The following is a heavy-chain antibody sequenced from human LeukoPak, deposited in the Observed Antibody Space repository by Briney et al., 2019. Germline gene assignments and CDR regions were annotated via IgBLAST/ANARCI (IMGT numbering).Heavy chain of an antibody. CDR2: IAYDGSEK. D-gene: IGHD3-3*01. J-gene: IGHJ4*02. CDR3: ANDFGGWTEY. Sequence: GGSLRLSCEASGFTFRSSGMRWVRQAPGKGLEWVALIAYDGSEKYYADSVKGRFTISRDNSRNTLSLQINSLRAEDTAVYYCANDFGGWTEYWGQGTLVTVSS. V-gene: IGHV3-30*18. CDR1: GFTFRSSG.